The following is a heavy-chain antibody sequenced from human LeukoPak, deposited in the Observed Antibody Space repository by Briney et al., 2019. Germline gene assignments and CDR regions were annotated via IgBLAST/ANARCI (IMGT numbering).Heavy chain of an antibody. Sequence: SETLSLTCTVSGGSISGHHWTWIRQPPGTGLEWIGYFYDRGDTNSNPSLKSRVTMSVDMSNNQFSLTMSSVTAADTAMYYCARLLRPGGRTGDAFDMWGQGTMVTVSS. CDR1: GGSISGHH. V-gene: IGHV4-59*08. J-gene: IGHJ3*02. CDR2: FYDRGDT. CDR3: ARLLRPGGRTGDAFDM. D-gene: IGHD1-14*01.